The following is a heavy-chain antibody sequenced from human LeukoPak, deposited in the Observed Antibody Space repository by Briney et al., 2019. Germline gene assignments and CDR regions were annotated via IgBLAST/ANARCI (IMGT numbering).Heavy chain of an antibody. CDR3: ARLSVFLESFLPYYYMDV. J-gene: IGHJ6*03. D-gene: IGHD3-3*01. V-gene: IGHV3-7*01. Sequence: GGSLRLSCSVSGFTFSSHWMSWVRQAPGKGLEWVANIKFDGSEKYFADSAKGRFTISRDNPKNLVHLQMNSLRAEDTAVYYCARLSVFLESFLPYYYMDVWGKGTTVTVSS. CDR1: GFTFSSHW. CDR2: IKFDGSEK.